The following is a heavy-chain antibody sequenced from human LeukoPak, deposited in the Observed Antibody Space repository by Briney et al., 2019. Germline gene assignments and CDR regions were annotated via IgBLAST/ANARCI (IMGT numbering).Heavy chain of an antibody. D-gene: IGHD4-23*01. J-gene: IGHJ6*03. CDR1: GGTFSSYA. CDR2: IIPIFGTA. CDR3: ATDYGGNRTQSNYYYYMDV. V-gene: IGHV1-69*05. Sequence: GASVKVSCKASGGTFSSYAISWVRQAPGQGLEWMGGIIPIFGTANYAQKFQGRVTITTDESTSTAYMELSSLRSEDTAVYYCATDYGGNRTQSNYYYYMDVWGKGTTVTVSS.